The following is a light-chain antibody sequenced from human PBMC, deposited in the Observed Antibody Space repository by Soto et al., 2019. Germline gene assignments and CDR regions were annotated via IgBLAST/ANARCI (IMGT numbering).Light chain of an antibody. V-gene: IGKV3-20*01. CDR1: QSRGSNF. CDR3: QIYGISPH. Sequence: EIVLTQSPGTLSLSPGERATLSCKTSQSRGSNFLAWYQHKPGQAPRLLIYASSNRATGIQDRFSGSAYGTDFNLTINRLEPEDFAVYYCQIYGISPHLGPGTRLEIK. CDR2: ASS. J-gene: IGKJ5*01.